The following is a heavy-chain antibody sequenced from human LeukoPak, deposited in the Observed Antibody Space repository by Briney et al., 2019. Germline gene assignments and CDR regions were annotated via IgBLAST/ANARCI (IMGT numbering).Heavy chain of an antibody. J-gene: IGHJ4*02. D-gene: IGHD3-22*01. V-gene: IGHV1-18*01. CDR3: ARYYDSSGYYYFDY. Sequence: ASVKVSCKASGGTFSSYAISWVRQAPGQGLEWMGWISAYNGNTNYAQKVQGRVTMTTDTSTSTAYMELRSLRSDDTAVYYCARYYDSSGYYYFDYWGQGTLVTVSS. CDR2: ISAYNGNT. CDR1: GGTFSSYA.